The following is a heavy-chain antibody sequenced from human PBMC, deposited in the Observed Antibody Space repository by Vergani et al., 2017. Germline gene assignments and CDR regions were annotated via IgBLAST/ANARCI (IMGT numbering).Heavy chain of an antibody. D-gene: IGHD2-2*01. Sequence: EVQLLESGGGLVQPGGSLRLSCAASGFTFSSYSMNWVRQAPGKGLEWVSSISSSSSYIYYADSVKGRFTISRDNAKNSLYLQMNSLRAEDTAVYYCARDQGKGSTSAYYYYYYYMDVWGKGTTVTGSS. J-gene: IGHJ6*03. CDR2: ISSSSSYI. CDR3: ARDQGKGSTSAYYYYYYYMDV. V-gene: IGHV3-21*01. CDR1: GFTFSSYS.